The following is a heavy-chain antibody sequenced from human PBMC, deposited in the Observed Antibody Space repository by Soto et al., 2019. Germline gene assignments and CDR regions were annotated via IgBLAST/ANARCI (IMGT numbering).Heavy chain of an antibody. V-gene: IGHV4-39*01. J-gene: IGHJ4*02. Sequence: SETLSLTCTVSGGSISSSSYYWGWIRQPPGKGLEWIGSIYYSGSTYYNPSLKSRVTISVDTSKNQFYLKRSSVTAADTAVYYCARQRVIALAVDYWGQGTLVTVSS. CDR3: ARQRVIALAVDY. CDR1: GGSISSSSYY. D-gene: IGHD6-19*01. CDR2: IYYSGST.